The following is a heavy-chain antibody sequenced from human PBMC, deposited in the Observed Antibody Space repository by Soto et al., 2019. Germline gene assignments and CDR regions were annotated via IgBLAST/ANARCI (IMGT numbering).Heavy chain of an antibody. Sequence: EVQLVESGGGLVQPGESLRLSCAASGFTFSSYGMHWVRQAPGKGLVWVSRINSGGSSTSYAGSVKGRFTISRDNAKKTVYLQMTRLSAADRAVYSCVRTSLVVAAATREAYWGQGHLVNVSS. CDR2: INSGGSST. V-gene: IGHV3-74*01. CDR1: GFTFSSYG. J-gene: IGHJ4*02. CDR3: VRTSLVVAAATREAY. D-gene: IGHD2-15*01.